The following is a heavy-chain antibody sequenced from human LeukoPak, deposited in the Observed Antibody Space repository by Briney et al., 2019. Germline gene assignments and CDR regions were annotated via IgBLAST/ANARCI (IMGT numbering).Heavy chain of an antibody. D-gene: IGHD2-8*01. CDR3: ACLSSNGRRAFDI. Sequence: SETLSLTCTVSGGSISSYYWTWIRQPRGKGLEWIGYIYYSGNTNYNPSLRSRVTVSVDTSKNQFSLKLTFVTAADTAVYYCACLSSNGRRAFDIWGQGTMVTVSS. V-gene: IGHV4-59*08. J-gene: IGHJ3*02. CDR2: IYYSGNT. CDR1: GGSISSYY.